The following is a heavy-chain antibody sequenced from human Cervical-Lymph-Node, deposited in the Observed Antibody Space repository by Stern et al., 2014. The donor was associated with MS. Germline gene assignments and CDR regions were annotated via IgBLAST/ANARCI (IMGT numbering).Heavy chain of an antibody. CDR1: GGTFSKFP. D-gene: IGHD6-13*01. V-gene: IGHV1-69*01. Sequence: VQLVESGAEVMKPGSSVKVSCKASGGTFSKFPSSWVRQATGQGLEWMGGIFPVFGTPTYAQEFRGRVTITADVSTSAVYMELSSLRSDDTAVYYCALSSETSDRWYSLGYDLWGQGTLVTVSS. CDR2: IFPVFGTP. CDR3: ALSSETSDRWYSLGYDL. J-gene: IGHJ5*02.